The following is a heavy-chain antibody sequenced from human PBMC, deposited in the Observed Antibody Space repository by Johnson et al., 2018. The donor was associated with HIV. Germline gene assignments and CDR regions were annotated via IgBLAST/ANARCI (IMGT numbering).Heavy chain of an antibody. Sequence: QVQVVESGGGVVQQGGSLRLSCAASGFTFSDYYMSWIRQAPGKGLEWVSYISSSGSTIYYADSVKGRFTISRDNAKNSLYLQMNSLRAEDTAVYYCARDPHIPTVTTPSYAFDIWGQGTMVTVSS. D-gene: IGHD4-17*01. J-gene: IGHJ3*02. CDR2: ISSSGSTI. V-gene: IGHV3-11*04. CDR1: GFTFSDYY. CDR3: ARDPHIPTVTTPSYAFDI.